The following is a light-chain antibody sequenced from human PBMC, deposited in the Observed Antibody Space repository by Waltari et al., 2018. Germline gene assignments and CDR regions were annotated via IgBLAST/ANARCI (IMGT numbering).Light chain of an antibody. CDR3: QQYDASSVT. CDR2: GAS. V-gene: IGKV3-20*01. J-gene: IGKJ4*01. Sequence: EIVLTPSPGTPSLSPGERATPSCRASQSISGSCLAWYQQKPGQAPRLLMYGASSKATAIPDRFSGSGSGTDFTLTISRLEPEDFAVYYCQQYDASSVTFGGGTKVEIK. CDR1: QSISGSC.